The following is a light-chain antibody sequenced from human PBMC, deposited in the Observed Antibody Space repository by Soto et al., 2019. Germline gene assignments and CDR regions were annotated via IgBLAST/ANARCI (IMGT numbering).Light chain of an antibody. CDR2: SAS. Sequence: DIQVTQSPSSVSASVGDRVTITCRASQDIAGYLAWYQHKPGRTPDLLIYSASTLQSGVPSRFSGSGSETEFSLTIRALQPEDFATYYCQQLSRYPLTFGGGTKVDIK. V-gene: IGKV1-9*01. J-gene: IGKJ4*01. CDR1: QDIAGY. CDR3: QQLSRYPLT.